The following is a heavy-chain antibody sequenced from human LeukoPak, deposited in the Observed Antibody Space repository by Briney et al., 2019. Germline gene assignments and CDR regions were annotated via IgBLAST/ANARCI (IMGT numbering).Heavy chain of an antibody. CDR2: INHSGST. CDR3: ARGRRRRTPKLNWFDP. J-gene: IGHJ5*02. CDR1: GGSFSGYY. Sequence: PSETLSLTCAVYGGSFSGYYWSWIRQPPGKGLEWIGEINHSGSTNYNPSLKSRVTISADTSKNQFSLKLSSVTAADTAVYYCARGRRRRTPKLNWFDPWGQGTLVTVSS. D-gene: IGHD1/OR15-1a*01. V-gene: IGHV4-34*01.